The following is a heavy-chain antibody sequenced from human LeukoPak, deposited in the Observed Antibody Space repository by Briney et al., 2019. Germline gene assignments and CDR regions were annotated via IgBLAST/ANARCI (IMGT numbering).Heavy chain of an antibody. V-gene: IGHV4-34*08. Sequence: PGGSLRLSCAASGFTFSDYYMSWIRQAPGKGLEWIGEINHSGSTNYNPSLKSRVTISVDTSKNQFSLKLSSVTAADTAVYYCATAHGRYCSSTSCSRRRFFDLWGRGTLVTVSS. CDR3: ATAHGRYCSSTSCSRRRFFDL. J-gene: IGHJ2*01. CDR1: GFTFSDYY. CDR2: INHSGST. D-gene: IGHD2-2*01.